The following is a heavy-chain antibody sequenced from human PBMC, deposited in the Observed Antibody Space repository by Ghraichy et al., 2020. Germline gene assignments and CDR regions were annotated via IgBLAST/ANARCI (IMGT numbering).Heavy chain of an antibody. J-gene: IGHJ4*02. CDR2: IKGKNYGGTT. D-gene: IGHD3-10*01. CDR3: TTVYGSRGGDFDH. CDR1: GFSFANAW. Sequence: GGSLRLSCAASGFSFANAWMGWVRQAPGKGPEWVGRIKGKNYGGTTDHAAPVKGRFTISSDDSKMTVYLQMSSLKTEDTGVYYCTTVYGSRGGDFDHWGQGTLVTVSS. V-gene: IGHV3-15*01.